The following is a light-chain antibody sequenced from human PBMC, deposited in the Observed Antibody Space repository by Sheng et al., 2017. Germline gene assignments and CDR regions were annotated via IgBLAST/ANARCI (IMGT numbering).Light chain of an antibody. Sequence: QSVLTQPPSVSGAPGQRVTISCSGTSSNIGARYDVHWYQHLPGTAPKLIIYGNSSRPSGVPDRFSASKSGTSASLAITGLQAEDEADYYCQSYDSSLSGVVFGGGTKLTV. CDR2: GNS. V-gene: IGLV1-40*01. CDR1: SSNIGARYD. J-gene: IGLJ2*01. CDR3: QSYDSSLSGVV.